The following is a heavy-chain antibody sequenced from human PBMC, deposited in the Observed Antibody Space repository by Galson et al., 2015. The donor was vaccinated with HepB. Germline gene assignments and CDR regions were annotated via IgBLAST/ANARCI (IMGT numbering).Heavy chain of an antibody. CDR3: VKFASMAVRLGRNDDSDI. CDR2: NSYDGSDT. V-gene: IGHV3-30*18. CDR1: GFTFSNYG. Sequence: SLRLPCAASGFTFSNYGIHWVRQAPGKGLEWVAVNSYDGSDTYYADSVEGRFTISRDNSKNTLYLQMNSLRPDDTAVYYCVKFASMAVRLGRNDDSDIWGQGTMVTVSS. J-gene: IGHJ3*02. D-gene: IGHD6-6*01.